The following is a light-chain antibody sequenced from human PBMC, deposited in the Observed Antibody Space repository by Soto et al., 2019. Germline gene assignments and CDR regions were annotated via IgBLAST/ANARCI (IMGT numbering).Light chain of an antibody. CDR1: QTISSW. J-gene: IGKJ4*01. CDR3: EQSHSTPNLS. CDR2: AAS. V-gene: IGKV1-5*01. Sequence: DIQLTQSPSTLSGSVGDRVPITCRASQTISSWLAWYQQKSGRAPNLVIFAASNLETWGPARFSGSGSGTDFVRTISSLQPEDFAPYVCEQSHSTPNLSFGGGTKVDI.